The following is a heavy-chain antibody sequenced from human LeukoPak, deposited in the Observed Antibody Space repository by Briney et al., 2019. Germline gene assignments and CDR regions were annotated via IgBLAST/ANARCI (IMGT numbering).Heavy chain of an antibody. CDR3: ARYDCSGGSCYAETPWADDWYFDL. V-gene: IGHV4-39*07. CDR1: GGSISSSSYY. D-gene: IGHD2-15*01. CDR2: IYYSGST. Sequence: SETLSLTCTVSGGSISSSSYYWGWIRQPPGKGLEWIGSIYYSGSTHYNPSLKSRVTISVDTSKNQFSLKLSSVTAADTAVYYCARYDCSGGSCYAETPWADDWYFDLWGRGTLVTVSS. J-gene: IGHJ2*01.